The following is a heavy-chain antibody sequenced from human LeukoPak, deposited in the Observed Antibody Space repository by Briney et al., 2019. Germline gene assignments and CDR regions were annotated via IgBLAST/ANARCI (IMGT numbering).Heavy chain of an antibody. CDR2: ISGSGGST. CDR1: GFTFSSYA. V-gene: IGHV3-23*01. CDR3: ARATGYSPFDY. D-gene: IGHD3-9*01. J-gene: IGHJ4*02. Sequence: GSLRLSCAASGFTFSSYAMSWVRQAPGKGLEWVSAISGSGGSTYYADSVKGRFTISRDNSKNTLCLQMNSLRAEDTAVYYCARATGYSPFDYWGQGTLVTVSS.